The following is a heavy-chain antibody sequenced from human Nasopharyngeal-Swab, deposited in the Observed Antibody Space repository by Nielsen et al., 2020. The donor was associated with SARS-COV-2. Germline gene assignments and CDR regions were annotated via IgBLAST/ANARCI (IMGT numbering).Heavy chain of an antibody. CDR3: ARQRPGDYEDY. Sequence: SRQSPGKGLEWIGYIYYSGSTNYNPSLKSRVTISVDTSKNQFSLKLSSVTAADTAVYYCARQRPGDYEDYWGQGTLVTVSS. J-gene: IGHJ4*02. D-gene: IGHD4-17*01. V-gene: IGHV4-59*08. CDR2: IYYSGST.